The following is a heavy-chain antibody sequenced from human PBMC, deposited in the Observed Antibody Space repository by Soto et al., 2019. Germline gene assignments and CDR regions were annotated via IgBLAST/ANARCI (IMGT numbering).Heavy chain of an antibody. CDR3: VRLIYDRRLNYLYFDY. CDR1: GVSISSGNW. Sequence: KTSETLSLTCDVSGVSISSGNWWSWVRQPPGKRLEWIGEIYRDGRTTYNPSLRGRATISVDTSKNWFSLRVTSATAADTAVYYCVRLIYDRRLNYLYFDYWGRGALVTVSS. D-gene: IGHD3-22*01. J-gene: IGHJ4*02. V-gene: IGHV4-4*02. CDR2: IYRDGRT.